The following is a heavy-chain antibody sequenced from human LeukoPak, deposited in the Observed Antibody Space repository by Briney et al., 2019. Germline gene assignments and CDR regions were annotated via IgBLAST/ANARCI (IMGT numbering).Heavy chain of an antibody. V-gene: IGHV1-46*01. J-gene: IGHJ4*02. CDR1: GYTLTSYY. CDR3: ARGIGGSNYVGYYFDY. D-gene: IGHD1-26*01. Sequence: ASVKVSCKASGYTLTSYYMHWVRQAPGQGLEWMGIINPSGGSTSYAQKFQGRVTMTRDTSTSTVYMELSSLKSEDTAVYYCARGIGGSNYVGYYFDYWGQGTLVTVSS. CDR2: INPSGGST.